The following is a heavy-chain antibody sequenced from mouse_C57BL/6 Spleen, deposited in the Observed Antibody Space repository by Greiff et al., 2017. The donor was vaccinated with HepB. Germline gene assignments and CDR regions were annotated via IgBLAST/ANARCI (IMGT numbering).Heavy chain of an antibody. J-gene: IGHJ2*01. V-gene: IGHV3-6*01. CDR2: ISYDGSN. CDR1: GYSITSGYY. Sequence: ESGPGLVKPSQSLSLTCSVTGYSITSGYYWNWIRQFPGNKLEWMGYISYDGSNNYNPSLKNRISITRDTSKNQFFLKLNSVTTEDTATYYCASGYAFDYWGQGTTLTVSS. D-gene: IGHD2-2*01. CDR3: ASGYAFDY.